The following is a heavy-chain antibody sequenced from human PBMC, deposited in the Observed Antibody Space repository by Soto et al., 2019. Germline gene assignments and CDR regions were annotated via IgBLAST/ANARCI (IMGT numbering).Heavy chain of an antibody. CDR2: IFHGETT. Sequence: PSETLSLTCAVSGFFISSGNYWGWIRKPPGKGLEWIGSIFHGETTYYNPSLKSQVTISVDMSKNQFSLKLNSVTAADTAVYYCARARWYDACDVWGQGTVVTVSS. CDR3: ARARWYDACDV. CDR1: GFFISSGNY. V-gene: IGHV4-38-2*01. J-gene: IGHJ3*01. D-gene: IGHD2-15*01.